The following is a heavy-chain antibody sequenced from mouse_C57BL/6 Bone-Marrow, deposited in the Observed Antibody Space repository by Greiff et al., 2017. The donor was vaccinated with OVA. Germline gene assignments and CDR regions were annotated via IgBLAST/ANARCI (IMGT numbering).Heavy chain of an antibody. CDR1: GDSITSGY. V-gene: IGHV3-8*02. CDR2: IIYSGST. Sequence: EVKVVESGPSLVKPSQTLSLTCSVTGDSITSGYWSWIRKFPGNKLEYMGYIIYSGSTYYNPSLKSRISITRDTSKNQYYLQLNSVTTEDTATYYCARESYGKSFAYWGQGTLVTVSA. J-gene: IGHJ3*01. D-gene: IGHD2-1*01. CDR3: ARESYGKSFAY.